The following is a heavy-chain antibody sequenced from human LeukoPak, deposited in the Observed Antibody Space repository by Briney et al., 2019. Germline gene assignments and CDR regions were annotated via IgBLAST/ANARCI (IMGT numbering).Heavy chain of an antibody. V-gene: IGHV1-69*05. CDR1: GGTFSSYA. CDR2: IIPIFGTA. Sequence: ASVKVSCKASGGTFSSYAISWVRQAPGQGLEWMGGIIPIFGTANYAQKLQGRVTMTTDTSTSTAYMELRSLRSDDTAVYYCARDPPGIAAATRLFDYWGQGTLVTVSS. J-gene: IGHJ4*02. CDR3: ARDPPGIAAATRLFDY. D-gene: IGHD6-13*01.